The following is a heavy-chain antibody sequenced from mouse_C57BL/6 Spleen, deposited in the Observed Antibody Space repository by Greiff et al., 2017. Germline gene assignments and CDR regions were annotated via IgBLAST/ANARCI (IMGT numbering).Heavy chain of an antibody. D-gene: IGHD1-1*01. V-gene: IGHV3-1*01. Sequence: EVKLQESGPGMVKPSQSLSLTCTVTGYSITSGYDWHWIRHFPGNKLEWMGYISYSGSTTYNQSLKSRISSTHDTSKNHFFLKLNSVTTEDAATYYCARDHDYYGSRSWFAYWGQGTLVTVSA. J-gene: IGHJ3*01. CDR2: ISYSGST. CDR1: GYSITSGYD. CDR3: ARDHDYYGSRSWFAY.